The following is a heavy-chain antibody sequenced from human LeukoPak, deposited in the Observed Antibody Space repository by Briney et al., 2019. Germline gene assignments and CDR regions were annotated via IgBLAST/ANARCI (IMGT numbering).Heavy chain of an antibody. Sequence: GGSLRLSCAASGFTFSSYSMNWVRQAPGKGLEWVSSISSSSSYIYYADSVKGRFTISRDNSKNTLYLQMNSLRAEDTAVYYCAKGSEDIVVVPAAMMALKYYYYMDVWGKGTTVTVSS. CDR1: GFTFSSYS. CDR3: AKGSEDIVVVPAAMMALKYYYYMDV. D-gene: IGHD2-2*01. CDR2: ISSSSSYI. J-gene: IGHJ6*03. V-gene: IGHV3-21*04.